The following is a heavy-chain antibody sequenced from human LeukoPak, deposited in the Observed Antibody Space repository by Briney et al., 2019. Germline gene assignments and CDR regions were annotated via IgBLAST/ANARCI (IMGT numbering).Heavy chain of an antibody. CDR1: GFTFDDYA. CDR2: ISWDGGST. CDR3: AKDLSRDGYWGYMDV. V-gene: IGHV3-43D*03. Sequence: PGGSLRLSCAASGFTFDDYAMHWVRQAPGKGLEWVSLISWDGGSTYYADSVKGRFTISRDNSKNSLYLQMNSLRAEDTALYYCAKDLSRDGYWGYMDVWGNGTTVTVSS. D-gene: IGHD5-24*01. J-gene: IGHJ6*03.